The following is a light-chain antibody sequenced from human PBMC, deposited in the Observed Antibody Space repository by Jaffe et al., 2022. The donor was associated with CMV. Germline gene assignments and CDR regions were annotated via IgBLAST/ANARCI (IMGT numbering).Light chain of an antibody. Sequence: ETVMTQSPATLSVSPGERATLSCRASQSVSNSLAWYQQKPGQAPRLLIYGASTRANGIAARFSGSGSGTEFTLIISSLQSEDFAVYYCQQYNNWPRATFGQGTKLEIK. CDR3: QQYNNWPRAT. V-gene: IGKV3-15*01. CDR2: GAS. J-gene: IGKJ2*01. CDR1: QSVSNS.